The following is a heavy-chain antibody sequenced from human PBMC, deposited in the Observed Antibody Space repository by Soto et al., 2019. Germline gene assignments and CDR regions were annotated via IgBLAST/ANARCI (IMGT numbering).Heavy chain of an antibody. CDR2: IYYSGST. V-gene: IGHV4-61*01. J-gene: IGHJ4*02. D-gene: IGHD3-10*01. Sequence: KASETLSLTCTVSGGSVSSGSYYWSWIRQPPGKGLEWIGYIYYSGSTNYNPSLKSRVTISVDTSKNQFSLKLSSVTAADTAVYYCAIRDRYGSGTTWGQGTMVTVYS. CDR1: GGSVSSGSYY. CDR3: AIRDRYGSGTT.